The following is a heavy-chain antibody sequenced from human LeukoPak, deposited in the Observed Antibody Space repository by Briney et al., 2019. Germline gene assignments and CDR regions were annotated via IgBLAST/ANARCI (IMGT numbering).Heavy chain of an antibody. CDR2: ISSSSSYI. D-gene: IGHD2-2*01. J-gene: IGHJ4*02. V-gene: IGHV3-21*01. CDR3: ARAPRWAYHFDY. Sequence: GGSLRLSCAASGYTFSSYSMNWVRQAPGKGREWVSSISSSSSYIYYADSVKGRFTISRDNAKNSLYLQMNSLRAEDTAVYYCARAPRWAYHFDYWGQGTLVTVSS. CDR1: GYTFSSYS.